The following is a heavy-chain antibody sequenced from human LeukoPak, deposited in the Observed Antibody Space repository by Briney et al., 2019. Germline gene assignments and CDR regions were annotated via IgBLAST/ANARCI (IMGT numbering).Heavy chain of an antibody. Sequence: PGGSLRLSCAASGFTFSSYDMHWVRQATGKGLEWVSAIGTAGDTYYPGSVKGRFTISRDNAKNSLYLQMNSLRAEDTAVYYCARRYYYYGMDVWGQGTTVTVSS. V-gene: IGHV3-13*01. CDR1: GFTFSSYD. CDR3: ARRYYYYGMDV. J-gene: IGHJ6*02. CDR2: IGTAGDT.